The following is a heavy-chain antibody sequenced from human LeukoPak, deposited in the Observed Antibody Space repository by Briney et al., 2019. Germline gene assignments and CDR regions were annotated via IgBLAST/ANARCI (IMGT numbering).Heavy chain of an antibody. D-gene: IGHD3-22*01. CDR2: ISSNGGST. Sequence: GWSLRLSCAASLFTFSTYTMHWVRQAPGKGLEYVSAISSNGGSTYYANSVKGRFTISRDNSKNTLYLQMGSLRAEDMAVYYCARGTYYYDSSGYYSAEYFQHWGQGTLVTVSS. J-gene: IGHJ1*01. V-gene: IGHV3-64*01. CDR1: LFTFSTYT. CDR3: ARGTYYYDSSGYYSAEYFQH.